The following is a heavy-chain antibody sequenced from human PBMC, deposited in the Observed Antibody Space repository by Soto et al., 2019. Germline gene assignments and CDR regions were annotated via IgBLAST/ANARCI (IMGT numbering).Heavy chain of an antibody. V-gene: IGHV3-23*01. J-gene: IGHJ2*01. D-gene: IGHD3-3*01. CDR1: GFTLSRYA. CDR2: ISGSGGST. CDR3: AKDWFQLQWFGGHRDLHSFCTRRSSDL. Sequence: SLRHPCAASGFTLSRYAMSWVRQALGKGLEWVSAISGSGGSTYYADSVKGRFTISRDNSKNTLYLQMNSLRAEDTAVYYCAKDWFQLQWFGGHRDLHSFCTRRSSDL.